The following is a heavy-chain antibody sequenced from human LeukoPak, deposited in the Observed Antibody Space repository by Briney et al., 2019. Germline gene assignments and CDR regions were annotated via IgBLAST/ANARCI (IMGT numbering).Heavy chain of an antibody. Sequence: ASVKVSCKASGYTFTSYYMHWVRQAPGQGLEWMGIINPSGGSTSYAQKFQGRVTMTRDTSTSTVYMELSSLRSEDTAVYYCAREHDFWSGYFPLGGENGMDVWGQGTTVTVSS. CDR1: GYTFTSYY. D-gene: IGHD3-3*01. J-gene: IGHJ6*02. CDR3: AREHDFWSGYFPLGGENGMDV. CDR2: INPSGGST. V-gene: IGHV1-46*01.